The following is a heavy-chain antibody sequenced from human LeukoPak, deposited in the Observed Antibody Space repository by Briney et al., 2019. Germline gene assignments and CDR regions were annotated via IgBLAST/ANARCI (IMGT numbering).Heavy chain of an antibody. Sequence: PSETLSLTCTVSGGSISSGGYYWSWIRQHPGKGLEWIGYIYYSGSTYYNPSLKSRVTMSVDTSKNQFSLKLSSVTAADTAVYYCARGYCSSTSCYPSYYYYMDVWGKGTTVTVSS. D-gene: IGHD2-2*01. CDR3: ARGYCSSTSCYPSYYYYMDV. V-gene: IGHV4-31*03. CDR2: IYYSGST. J-gene: IGHJ6*03. CDR1: GGSISSGGYY.